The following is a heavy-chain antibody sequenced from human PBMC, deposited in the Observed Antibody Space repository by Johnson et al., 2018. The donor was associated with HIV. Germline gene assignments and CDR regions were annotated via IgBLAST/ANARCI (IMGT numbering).Heavy chain of an antibody. CDR1: GFTFSSYG. Sequence: QMLLVESGGGVVQPGRSLRLSCAASGFTFSSYGMHWVRQAPGKGLEWVAVISYDGSNKYYADSVTGRFTLSRYNSKNTLYLQMNSLRAEDTALYYCARDGDNPRIWGQGTMVTVSS. CDR2: ISYDGSNK. D-gene: IGHD7-27*01. J-gene: IGHJ3*02. V-gene: IGHV3-30*03. CDR3: ARDGDNPRI.